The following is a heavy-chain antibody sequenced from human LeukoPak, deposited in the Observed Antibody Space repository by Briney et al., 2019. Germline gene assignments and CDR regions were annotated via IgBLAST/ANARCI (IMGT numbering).Heavy chain of an antibody. J-gene: IGHJ4*02. CDR1: GGSISSSSYY. Sequence: SETLSLTCTVSGGSISSSSYYWGWIRQPPGKGLEWIGSIYYSGSTYYNPSLKSRVTISVDTSKNQFSLKLSSVTAADTAVYYCARHLGSGSPYYFDYWGQGTLVTVSS. V-gene: IGHV4-39*01. CDR2: IYYSGST. D-gene: IGHD1-26*01. CDR3: ARHLGSGSPYYFDY.